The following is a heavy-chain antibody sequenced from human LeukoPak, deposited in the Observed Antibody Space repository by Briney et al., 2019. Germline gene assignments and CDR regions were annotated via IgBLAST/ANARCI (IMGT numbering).Heavy chain of an antibody. V-gene: IGHV4-4*02. D-gene: IGHD2/OR15-2a*01. Sequence: SGTLSLTCVVSGGSISHGYWWSWVRQPPGKGLEWIGEIHHDGSTNYNPSLKSRVTISVDTSKNQFSLKLTSVTAADTAIYYCGRNAAYCLNYWGPGTLVTVSS. CDR2: IHHDGST. CDR3: GRNAAYCLNY. J-gene: IGHJ4*02. CDR1: GGSISHGYW.